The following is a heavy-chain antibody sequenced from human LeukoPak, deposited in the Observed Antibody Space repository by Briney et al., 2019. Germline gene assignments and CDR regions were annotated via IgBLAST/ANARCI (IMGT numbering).Heavy chain of an antibody. V-gene: IGHV2-5*01. CDR1: GVSRSTRPVG. CDR2: NYSYQDK. CDR3: AHRGTWAFNQFDP. J-gene: IGHJ5*02. D-gene: IGHD1-14*01. Sequence: ESGPTLVKPTQTLTLTCSISGVSRSTRPVGMGWVRQPPGKTLEWPALNYSYQDKRYSQSLKRRLTITKHTTKNQVVLTMTNMDPVDTATYYCAHRGTWAFNQFDPWGQGNLVTVSS.